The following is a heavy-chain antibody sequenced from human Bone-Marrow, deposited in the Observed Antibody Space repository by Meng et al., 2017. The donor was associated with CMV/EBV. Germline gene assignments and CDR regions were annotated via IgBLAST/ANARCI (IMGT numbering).Heavy chain of an antibody. V-gene: IGHV3-30*02. J-gene: IGHJ4*02. CDR1: GFTFSSYG. Sequence: GGFLRPSCAASGFTFSSYGMHWVRQAPGKGLEWVAFIRYDGSNKYYADSVKGRFTISRDNSKNTLYQQMNSLRAEDTAVYYCVKDFASKGWFGERDYWGQGTLVTVSS. CDR3: VKDFASKGWFGERDY. D-gene: IGHD3-10*01. CDR2: IRYDGSNK.